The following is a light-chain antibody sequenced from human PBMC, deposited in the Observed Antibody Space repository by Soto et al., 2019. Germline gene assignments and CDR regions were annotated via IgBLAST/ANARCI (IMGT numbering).Light chain of an antibody. V-gene: IGLV2-14*01. J-gene: IGLJ3*02. CDR1: SSDVGGYDS. CDR2: EVT. Sequence: QSVLTQPASVSGSPGPAITISFTGSSSDVGGYDSVSWYQQHPGKAPKLLIYEVTKRPSGLSNRFSGSKSGNTASLTISGLQADDESDYYCGSYAGGTTLVFGGGTKLTVL. CDR3: GSYAGGTTLV.